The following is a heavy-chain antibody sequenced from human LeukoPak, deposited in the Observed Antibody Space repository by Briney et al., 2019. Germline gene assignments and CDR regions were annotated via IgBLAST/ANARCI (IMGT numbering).Heavy chain of an antibody. CDR1: GFTFGRYE. CDR3: ARAHSGSCHRYFDH. Sequence: GGSLRLSCAASGFTFGRYEMNWVRQSRGKGLEWLSYISTSGSTIMYAGSVKGRLTISSENGNNSLYLHLHSLRAEDTAVYYCARAHSGSCHRYFDHWGQGTVVTVSS. V-gene: IGHV3-48*03. CDR2: ISTSGSTI. D-gene: IGHD1-26*01. J-gene: IGHJ4*02.